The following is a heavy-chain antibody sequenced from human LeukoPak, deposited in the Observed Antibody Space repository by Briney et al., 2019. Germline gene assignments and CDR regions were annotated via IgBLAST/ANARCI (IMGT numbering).Heavy chain of an antibody. J-gene: IGHJ3*02. V-gene: IGHV1-69*13. Sequence: SVKVSCKASGGTFSSYAISWVRQAPGQGLEWMGGIIPIFGTANYAQKFQGRVTITADESTSTAYMELSSLRSEDTAVYYCARDHAVAVPAAISAFRIWGQGTMVTVSS. CDR1: GGTFSSYA. CDR2: IIPIFGTA. CDR3: ARDHAVAVPAAISAFRI. D-gene: IGHD2-2*01.